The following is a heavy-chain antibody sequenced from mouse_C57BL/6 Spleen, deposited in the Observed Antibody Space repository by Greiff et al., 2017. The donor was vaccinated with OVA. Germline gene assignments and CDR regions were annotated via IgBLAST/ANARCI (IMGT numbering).Heavy chain of an antibody. CDR2: ISDGGSYT. Sequence: VQLQQSGGGLVKPGGSLKLSCAASGFTFSSYAMSWVRQTPEKRLEWVATISDGGSYTYYPDNVKGRFTISRDNAKNNLYLQMSHLKSEDTAMYYCARSYYDSLSWFAYWGQGTLVTVSA. V-gene: IGHV5-4*01. CDR3: ARSYYDSLSWFAY. J-gene: IGHJ3*01. D-gene: IGHD2-4*01. CDR1: GFTFSSYA.